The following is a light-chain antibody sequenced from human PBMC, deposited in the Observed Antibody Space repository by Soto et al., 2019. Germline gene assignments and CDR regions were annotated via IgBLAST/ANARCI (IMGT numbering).Light chain of an antibody. CDR3: QQSYTAPRT. V-gene: IGKV1-39*01. J-gene: IGKJ2*02. CDR2: ATS. CDR1: QNINTY. Sequence: DIQMTQSPSSLSASVGDSVTITCRASQNINTYLNWYRQKPGTAPKLLIYATSILQSGVPSRFSATGSGTDFTLTISSLQREDFATYYCQQSYTAPRTFGQGTKLAIK.